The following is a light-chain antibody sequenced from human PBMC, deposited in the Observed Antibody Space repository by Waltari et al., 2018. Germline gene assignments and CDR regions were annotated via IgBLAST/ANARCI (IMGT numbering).Light chain of an antibody. CDR2: EVS. V-gene: IGLV2-14*01. Sequence: QSALTQPASVSGTRGQSITISCTGTSSDVGGYNYVAWYQQHPGKAPKLLIYEVSNRPSGVSIRFSGSKSGNMASLTISGLQAEDEGHYYCNSYTSSSTLVFGGGTKLTVL. J-gene: IGLJ3*02. CDR3: NSYTSSSTLV. CDR1: SSDVGGYNY.